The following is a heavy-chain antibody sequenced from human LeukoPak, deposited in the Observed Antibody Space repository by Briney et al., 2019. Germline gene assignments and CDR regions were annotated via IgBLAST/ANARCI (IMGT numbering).Heavy chain of an antibody. D-gene: IGHD5-24*01. V-gene: IGHV1-2*02. CDR3: ARSRDGYYEHFDY. CDR1: GYTFTGYY. Sequence: ASVKVSCKASGYTFTGYYMHWVRQAPGQGLEWMGWINPNSGGTNYAQKFQGRVTMTRDTSISTAYMELSRLRSDDTAVYYCARSRDGYYEHFDYWGQGTLATVSS. J-gene: IGHJ4*02. CDR2: INPNSGGT.